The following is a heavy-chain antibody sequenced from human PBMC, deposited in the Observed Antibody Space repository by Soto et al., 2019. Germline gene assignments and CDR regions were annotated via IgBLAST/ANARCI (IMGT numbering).Heavy chain of an antibody. CDR2: IQYDGSKK. CDR1: GFTFSHYG. CDR3: ARDDCGRPSCLAY. V-gene: IGHV3-33*01. D-gene: IGHD2-2*01. Sequence: GGSLRLSCAASGFTFSHYGMHWVRQAPGKGLEWVAAIQYDGSKKYYADSVKGRFAISRDSSTDTVYLQMNTLRAEDTALYYCARDDCGRPSCLAYWGQGTLVTVSS. J-gene: IGHJ4*02.